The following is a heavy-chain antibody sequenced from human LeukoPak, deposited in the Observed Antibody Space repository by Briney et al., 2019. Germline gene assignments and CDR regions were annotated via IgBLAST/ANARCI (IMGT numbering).Heavy chain of an antibody. CDR1: GFTFSDYY. Sequence: GGSLRLSCAASGFTFSDYYMTWIRQAPGKGLEWVSCISDSSSSGSSDTNYADSVKGRFTISRDNAKNSLYLQMNSLRAEDTAVYYCARVSRTTGTSIPLFDYWGQGTLVTVSS. D-gene: IGHD1-1*01. V-gene: IGHV3-11*06. J-gene: IGHJ4*02. CDR2: ISDSSSSGSSDT. CDR3: ARVSRTTGTSIPLFDY.